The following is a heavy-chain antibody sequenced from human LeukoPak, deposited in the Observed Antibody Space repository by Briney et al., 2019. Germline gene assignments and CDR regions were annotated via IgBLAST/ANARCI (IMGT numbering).Heavy chain of an antibody. CDR2: IYNSRSA. D-gene: IGHD3-22*01. Sequence: SETLSLTCTVSGGSISSYYWSWLRQPPGKGLEWIGHIYNSRSANYNPSLTSRVTISIDTPKNQCSLKLSSVTAADTAVYYCARQSISGSSLSYFDYWGQGTLVKVSA. V-gene: IGHV4-59*01. CDR3: ARQSISGSSLSYFDY. CDR1: GGSISSYY. J-gene: IGHJ4*02.